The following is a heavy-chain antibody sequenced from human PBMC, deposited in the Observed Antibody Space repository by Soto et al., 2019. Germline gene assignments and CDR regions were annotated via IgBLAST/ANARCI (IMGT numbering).Heavy chain of an antibody. D-gene: IGHD1-1*01. Sequence: ESGGGVVQPGRSLRLSCAASGFTFSGYAMHWVRQAPGKGLEWVAVISYDGSNKYYADSVKGRFTISRDNSKNTLYLQMNSLRAEDTAVYYCARDRLRYNWNDFPYYYYGMDVWGQGTTVTVSS. J-gene: IGHJ6*02. CDR1: GFTFSGYA. CDR2: ISYDGSNK. CDR3: ARDRLRYNWNDFPYYYYGMDV. V-gene: IGHV3-30-3*01.